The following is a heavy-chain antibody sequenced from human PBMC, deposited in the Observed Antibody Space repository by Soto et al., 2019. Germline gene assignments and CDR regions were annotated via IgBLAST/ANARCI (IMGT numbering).Heavy chain of an antibody. CDR2: IRSKASGETT. CDR1: GFTFADYA. D-gene: IGHD6-13*01. Sequence: GGSLRLSCTGSGFTFADYAMSWSRQAPGKGLEWVGVIRSKASGETTDYAASVKGRFTMFRDDSKSIAYLQMSSLQTEDTGVYYSIRSTCSNKCTYFGMDVWGHGTTVTVTS. J-gene: IGHJ6*02. CDR3: IRSTCSNKCTYFGMDV. V-gene: IGHV3-49*03.